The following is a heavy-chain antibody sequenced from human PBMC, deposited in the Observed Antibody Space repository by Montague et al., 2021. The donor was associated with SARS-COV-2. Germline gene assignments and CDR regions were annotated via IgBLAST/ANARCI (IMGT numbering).Heavy chain of an antibody. CDR3: ARGRAARSITIFGVVNPAVRYYYYMDV. V-gene: IGHV4-34*01. Sequence: SETLSLTCAVYGGSFGGYYWSWIRQPPGKGLEWIGEINHSGSTNYNPSLKRRVTISVYTSKNQFSLKLSSVTAAGTAVYYCARGRAARSITIFGVVNPAVRYYYYMDVWGKGTTVTVSS. CDR2: INHSGST. D-gene: IGHD3-3*01. CDR1: GGSFGGYY. J-gene: IGHJ6*03.